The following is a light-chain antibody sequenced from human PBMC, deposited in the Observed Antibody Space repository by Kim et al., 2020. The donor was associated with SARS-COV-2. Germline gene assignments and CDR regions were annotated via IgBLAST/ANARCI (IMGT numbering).Light chain of an antibody. CDR2: EVS. V-gene: IGLV2-14*03. CDR3: SSYTSSTTVV. CDR1: RSDVAGNNN. Sequence: GQSVTIPCTGTRSDVAGNNNDARYHQHPGKPPKLMIYEVSNRPSWVSNRFSCSKSGNTASLTISGLQAEDEADYYCSSYTSSTTVVFGGGTQLTVL. J-gene: IGLJ2*01.